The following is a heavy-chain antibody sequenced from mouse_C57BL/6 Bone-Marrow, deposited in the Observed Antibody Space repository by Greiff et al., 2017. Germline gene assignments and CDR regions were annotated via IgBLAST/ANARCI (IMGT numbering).Heavy chain of an antibody. J-gene: IGHJ1*03. V-gene: IGHV1-52*01. CDR3: GRWGYHWYFDV. CDR1: GYTFTSYW. Sequence: QVQLQQPGAELVRPGSSVKLSCKASGYTFTSYWMHWVKQRPIQGLEWIGNIDPSDSETHYNQKFKDKATLTEDKSSSTAYMQLSSLTSEDSAVYYCGRWGYHWYFDVWGTGTTVTVSS. CDR2: IDPSDSET. D-gene: IGHD2-2*01.